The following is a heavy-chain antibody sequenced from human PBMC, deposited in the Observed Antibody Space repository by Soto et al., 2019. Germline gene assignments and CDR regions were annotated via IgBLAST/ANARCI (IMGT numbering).Heavy chain of an antibody. J-gene: IGHJ6*02. Sequence: SQTLTVTITVSAGTIISSSYHWSLIRQPPGKGLEWIGSIYYSGSTYYNPSLNSRVTISVDTSKNQFSLKLSSVTDADTAVYFSARAGGSSYCYGMDVWGQGTTVTVSS. V-gene: IGHV4-39*07. CDR2: IYYSGST. CDR1: AGTIISSSYH. D-gene: IGHD3-16*01. CDR3: ARAGGSSYCYGMDV.